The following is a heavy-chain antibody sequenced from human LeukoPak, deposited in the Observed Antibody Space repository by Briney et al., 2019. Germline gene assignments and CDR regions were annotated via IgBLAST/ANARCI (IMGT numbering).Heavy chain of an antibody. CDR2: ISSSGSTI. J-gene: IGHJ4*02. CDR3: ARVITMVRGVIPELVFDY. Sequence: PGGSLRLSCAASRFTFSSYEMNWVRQAPGKGLEWVSYISSSGSTIYYADSVKGRFTISRDNAKNSLYLQMNSLRAEDTAVYYCARVITMVRGVIPELVFDYWGQGTLVTVSS. V-gene: IGHV3-48*03. CDR1: RFTFSSYE. D-gene: IGHD3-10*01.